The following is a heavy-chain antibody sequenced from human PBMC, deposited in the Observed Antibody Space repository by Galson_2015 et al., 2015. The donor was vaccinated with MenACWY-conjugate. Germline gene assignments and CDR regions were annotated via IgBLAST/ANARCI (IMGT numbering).Heavy chain of an antibody. Sequence: PALVKPTQTLTLTCTFSGFSLRSNKMGVGWIRQPPGKALEWLALIYWDDEKHYNPSLKSRLTITKDTSKNQAVLTLTNMDPVDTGTYYCAHRRHWGLREKPDAFDVWGQGTLVTVSS. CDR2: IYWDDEK. D-gene: IGHD7-27*01. V-gene: IGHV2-5*02. CDR3: AHRRHWGLREKPDAFDV. CDR1: GFSLRSNKMG. J-gene: IGHJ3*01.